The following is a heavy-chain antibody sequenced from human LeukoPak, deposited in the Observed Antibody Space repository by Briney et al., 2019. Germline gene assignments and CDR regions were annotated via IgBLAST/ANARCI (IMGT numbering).Heavy chain of an antibody. V-gene: IGHV4-34*01. CDR1: GGSFSGYY. D-gene: IGHD3-22*01. J-gene: IGHJ4*02. CDR3: ARDVRDSSGFYLRAFDY. CDR2: INHSGST. Sequence: SETLSLTCAVYGGSFSGYYWSWIRQPPGKGLEWIGEINHSGSTNYNPSLKSRVTISVDTSKNQFSLRLSSVTAADTAVYYCARDVRDSSGFYLRAFDYWGQGTLVTVSS.